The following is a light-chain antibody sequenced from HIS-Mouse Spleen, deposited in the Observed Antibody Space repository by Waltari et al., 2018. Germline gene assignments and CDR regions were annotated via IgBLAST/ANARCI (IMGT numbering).Light chain of an antibody. Sequence: QSALTQPPSASGSPGQSVTISCTGTSSDVGGYNYVSWYQQHPGKAPKLLIYEVTQHPGKAPHRRIMEVRKRTSGAPDRFSGSKSGNTASLTVSGLQAEDEADYYCSSYAGSNNVVFGGGTKLTVL. V-gene: IGLV2-8*01. CDR1: SSDVGGYNY. CDR3: SSYAGSNNVV. CDR2: EVTQHPGKAPHRRIMEVR. J-gene: IGLJ2*01.